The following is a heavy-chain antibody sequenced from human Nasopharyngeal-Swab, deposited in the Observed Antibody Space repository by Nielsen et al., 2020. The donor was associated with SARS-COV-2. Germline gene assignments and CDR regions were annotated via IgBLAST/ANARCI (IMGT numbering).Heavy chain of an antibody. V-gene: IGHV3-53*01. J-gene: IGHJ5*02. D-gene: IGHD2-2*01. CDR2: IYSGGST. CDR3: ARERGLVPAATPWFDP. Sequence: WIRQPPGKGLEWVSVIYSGGSTYYADSVKGRFTISRDNSKNTLYLQMNSLRAEDTAVYYCARERGLVPAATPWFDPWGQGTRVTVSS.